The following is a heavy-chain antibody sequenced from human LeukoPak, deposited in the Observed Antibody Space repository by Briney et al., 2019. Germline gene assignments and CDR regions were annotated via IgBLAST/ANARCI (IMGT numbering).Heavy chain of an antibody. CDR1: GFPFSSYW. CDR2: ISGSGGST. CDR3: AKDQLGLFDS. Sequence: GSLRLSCAASGFPFSSYWMSWVRQAPGKGLEWVSAISGSGGSTYYAASVKGRFTISRDNSKNTLYLQMSSLRAEDTAVYYCAKDQLGLFDSWGQGTLVIVSS. J-gene: IGHJ4*02. V-gene: IGHV3-23*01. D-gene: IGHD6-13*01.